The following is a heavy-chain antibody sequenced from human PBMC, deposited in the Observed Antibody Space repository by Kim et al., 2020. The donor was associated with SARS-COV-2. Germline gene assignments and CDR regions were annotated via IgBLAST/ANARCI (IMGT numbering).Heavy chain of an antibody. CDR3: TTDKEITMVRGVIPLWY. V-gene: IGHV3-15*01. D-gene: IGHD3-10*01. J-gene: IGHJ4*02. Sequence: GGSLRLSCAASGFTFSNAWMSWVRQAPGKGLEWVGRIKSKTDGGTTDYAAPVKGRFTISRDDSKNTLYLQMNSLKTEDTAVYYCTTDKEITMVRGVIPLWYWGQGTLVTVSS. CDR1: GFTFSNAW. CDR2: IKSKTDGGTT.